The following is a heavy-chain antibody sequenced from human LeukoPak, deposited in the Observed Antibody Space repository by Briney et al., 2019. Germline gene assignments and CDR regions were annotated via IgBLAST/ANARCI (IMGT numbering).Heavy chain of an antibody. CDR2: IGISGNT. D-gene: IGHD5-24*01. CDR1: GFTFSSHS. CDR3: AKDRERWLQLGYFDY. J-gene: IGHJ4*02. Sequence: GGSLRLSCAASGFTFSSHSLSWVRQAPGKGLEWVSSIGISGNTYYADSVKGRFTISRDNSKNTLYLQMNSLRAEDTAVYYCAKDRERWLQLGYFDYWGQGTLVTVSS. V-gene: IGHV3-23*01.